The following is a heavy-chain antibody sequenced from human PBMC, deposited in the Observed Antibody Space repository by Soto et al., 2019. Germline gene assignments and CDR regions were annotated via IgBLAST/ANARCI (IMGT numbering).Heavy chain of an antibody. J-gene: IGHJ4*02. CDR1: GGTFSSYA. Sequence: ASVKVSCKASGGTFSSYAISWVRQAPGQGLEWMGGIIPIFGTANYAQKFQGRVTITADESTSTAYMELSSLRSEDTAVYYCARATGHYYGSGSYYNGDYWGQGTLVTVSS. D-gene: IGHD3-10*01. V-gene: IGHV1-69*13. CDR3: ARATGHYYGSGSYYNGDY. CDR2: IIPIFGTA.